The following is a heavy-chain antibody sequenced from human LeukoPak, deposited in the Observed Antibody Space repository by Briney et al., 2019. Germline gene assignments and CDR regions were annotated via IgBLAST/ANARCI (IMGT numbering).Heavy chain of an antibody. CDR2: IKQDGSEK. D-gene: IGHD2-15*01. CDR3: AREDVAAYYYMDV. V-gene: IGHV3-7*01. CDR1: GFTFRSYW. J-gene: IGHJ6*03. Sequence: PGGSLRLSCAASGFTFRSYWMTWVRQAPGKGLEWVANIKQDGSEKYYVDSVKGRFTIPRDNAKNSLFLQMNNLRAEDTAVYYCAREDVAAYYYMDVWGKGTTVTVSS.